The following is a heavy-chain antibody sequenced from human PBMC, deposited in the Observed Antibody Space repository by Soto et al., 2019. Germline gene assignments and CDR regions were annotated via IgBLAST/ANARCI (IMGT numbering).Heavy chain of an antibody. J-gene: IGHJ4*02. D-gene: IGHD2-15*01. V-gene: IGHV3-7*01. Sequence: GGSLRLSCAASGFTFSNYWMTWVRQAPGKGLEWVANIKEDGSERHYVDSVKGRFTISRDNAKNSLYLQMNSLRVEDTAVYFCSRDVVVGAKALNYWGQGALVTVSS. CDR3: SRDVVVGAKALNY. CDR2: IKEDGSER. CDR1: GFTFSNYW.